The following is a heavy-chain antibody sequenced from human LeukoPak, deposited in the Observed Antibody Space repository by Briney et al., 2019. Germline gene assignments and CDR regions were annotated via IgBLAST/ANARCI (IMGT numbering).Heavy chain of an antibody. J-gene: IGHJ4*02. Sequence: PGGSLRLSCAASGFTFSSYGMHWVRQPPGKGLEWVAVMLYDGSNKYIDSVKGRFTISRDNSQNTLYLQMNSLRVEDTAVYYCALGSRWNDGGGFVYWGQGTLVTVYS. V-gene: IGHV3-30-3*01. CDR2: MLYDGSN. CDR3: ALGSRWNDGGGFVY. D-gene: IGHD1-1*01. CDR1: GFTFSSYG.